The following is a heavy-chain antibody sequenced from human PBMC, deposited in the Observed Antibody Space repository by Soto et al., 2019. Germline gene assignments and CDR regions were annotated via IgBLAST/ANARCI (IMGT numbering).Heavy chain of an antibody. Sequence: QVQLQESGPGLVKPSQTLSLTCTVSGASITSGGYYWGWIRQHPGKGLEWVGYLHYRGFTYYNPSLKSRITISVDTTKNQSSLKLSSVTAADTAVYYCASSVFPWGQGTLVTVSS. J-gene: IGHJ5*02. V-gene: IGHV4-31*03. CDR2: LHYRGFT. CDR1: GASITSGGYY. D-gene: IGHD6-19*01. CDR3: ASSVFP.